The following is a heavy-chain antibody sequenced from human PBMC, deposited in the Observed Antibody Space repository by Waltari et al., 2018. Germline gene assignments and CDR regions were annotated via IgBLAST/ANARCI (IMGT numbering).Heavy chain of an antibody. CDR2: ISHYGTT. Sequence: QVQLQESGPGLVKPSGTLSLTCAVSGDSISRSDCWNWVRQSPGKGLEWIGEISHYGTTKYNPSLKSRVTISLDTSKNHFSLNLSSVTAADTAVYYCARVLLGCSYTSCYLDNWGPGTLVTVSP. CDR1: GDSISRSDC. CDR3: ARVLLGCSYTSCYLDN. J-gene: IGHJ4*02. D-gene: IGHD2-2*01. V-gene: IGHV4-4*02.